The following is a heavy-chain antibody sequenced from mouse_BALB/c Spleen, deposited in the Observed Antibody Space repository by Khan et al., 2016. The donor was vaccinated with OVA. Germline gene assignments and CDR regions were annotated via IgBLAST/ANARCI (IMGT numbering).Heavy chain of an antibody. CDR3: SRGGYYYGTPFDY. J-gene: IGHJ2*01. D-gene: IGHD1-1*01. Sequence: VQLVETGGGLVRPGNSLKLSCVTSGFTFSYYRMHWLRQFPGKRLEWIAVITVKSDNSGANYAESVRGRFTISRDDSKSSVYLQMNRLREEDTATYYCSRGGYYYGTPFDYWGQGTTLTVSS. CDR1: GFTFSYYR. V-gene: IGHV13-2*02. CDR2: ITVKSDNSGA.